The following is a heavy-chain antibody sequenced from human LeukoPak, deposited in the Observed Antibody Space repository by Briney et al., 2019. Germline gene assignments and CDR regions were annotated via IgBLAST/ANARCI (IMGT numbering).Heavy chain of an antibody. J-gene: IGHJ5*01. CDR1: GGSIDSYY. CDR2: IYHSGGS. V-gene: IGHV4-59*04. CDR3: AKAGTTGIHHWFDP. D-gene: IGHD1-1*01. Sequence: PSETLSLTCTVSGGSIDSYYWSWIRQPPGKGLERIGNIYHSGGSYYNPSLKSRVTILVDTSKNQFSLKLSSVTAADTAVYYCAKAGTTGIHHWFDPWGQGNLVTVSS.